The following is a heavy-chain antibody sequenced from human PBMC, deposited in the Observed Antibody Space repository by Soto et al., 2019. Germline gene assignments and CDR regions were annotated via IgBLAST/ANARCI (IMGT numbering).Heavy chain of an antibody. D-gene: IGHD6-19*01. V-gene: IGHV1-3*01. CDR3: ARSGDPGITVTGPFDS. J-gene: IGHJ4*02. CDR1: GGTFSSYT. CDR2: INAGNGDT. Sequence: ASVKVSCKASGGTFSSYTISWVRQAPGQGLEWMGWINAGNGDTDYSQKFHDRVTITMDTSARTAYMELSSLRSEDTAMYYCARSGDPGITVTGPFDSWGQGTLVTVSS.